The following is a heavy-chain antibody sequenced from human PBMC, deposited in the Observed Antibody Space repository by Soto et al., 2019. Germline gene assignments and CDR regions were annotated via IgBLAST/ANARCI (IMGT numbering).Heavy chain of an antibody. D-gene: IGHD2-2*01. V-gene: IGHV4-59*01. CDR1: GGSISSYY. J-gene: IGHJ5*02. CDR2: IYYSGST. Sequence: PSETLSLTCTVSGGSISSYYWSWIRQPPGKGLEWIGYIYYSGSTNYNPSLKSRVTISVDTSKNQFSLKLSSVTAADTAVYYCARVLPPESIHNWFDPWGQGTLVTVSS. CDR3: ARVLPPESIHNWFDP.